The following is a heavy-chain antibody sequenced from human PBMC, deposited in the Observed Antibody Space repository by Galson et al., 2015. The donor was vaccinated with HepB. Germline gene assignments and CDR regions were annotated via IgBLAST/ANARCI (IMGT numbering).Heavy chain of an antibody. J-gene: IGHJ3*02. CDR2: IYYSGST. CDR3: AREGSGWSSMGAFDI. Sequence: LSLTCTVSGGSISSYYWSWIRQPPGKGLEWIGYIYYSGSTNYNPSLKSRVTISVDTSKNQFSLKLSSVTAADTAVYYCAREGSGWSSMGAFDIWGQGTMVTVSS. CDR1: GGSISSYY. D-gene: IGHD6-19*01. V-gene: IGHV4-59*01.